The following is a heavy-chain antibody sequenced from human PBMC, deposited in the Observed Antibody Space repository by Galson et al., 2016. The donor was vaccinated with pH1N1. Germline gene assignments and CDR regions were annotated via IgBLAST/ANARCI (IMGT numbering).Heavy chain of an antibody. D-gene: IGHD3-10*01. Sequence: SVKVSCKASGDTFNRYGITWVLQAPGQGLQWMGWINTRNGYTKNSQKFQGRVTMTTDTTTSTVYLELRSLESDDTGVYFCARGRGDLAGYYYGLDVWGQGTTVTVSS. CDR2: INTRNGYT. CDR3: ARGRGDLAGYYYGLDV. CDR1: GDTFNRYG. J-gene: IGHJ6*02. V-gene: IGHV1-18*01.